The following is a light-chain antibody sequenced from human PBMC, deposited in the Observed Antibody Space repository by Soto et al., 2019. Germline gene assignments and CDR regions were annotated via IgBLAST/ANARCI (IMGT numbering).Light chain of an antibody. J-gene: IGKJ3*01. V-gene: IGKV1-39*01. CDR2: AAS. Sequence: DIQMTHSPSSLSVSVGDRVTITCRASQSIGGFLNWYQQKLGKAPKLLIYAASSLQSGVPSRFSGSGSGTDFTLTISSLQPEDFATYYCQQSYNSPFTFGPGTKVD. CDR3: QQSYNSPFT. CDR1: QSIGGF.